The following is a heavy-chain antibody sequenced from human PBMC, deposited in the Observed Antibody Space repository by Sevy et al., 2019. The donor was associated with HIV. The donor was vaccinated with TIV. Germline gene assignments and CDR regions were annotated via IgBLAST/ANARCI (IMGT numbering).Heavy chain of an antibody. V-gene: IGHV3-15*01. CDR1: GFTFSNAW. D-gene: IGHD3-10*01. Sequence: GGSLRLSCAASGFTFSNAWMSWVRQAPGKGLEWVGRIKSKTDGGTTDYAAPVKGRFTISRDDSKYTLYLQMTSLKTEDTAISYWTTDSKKRGLSALLDYWGKGTLVTVSS. CDR3: TTDSKKRGLSALLDY. CDR2: IKSKTDGGTT. J-gene: IGHJ4*02.